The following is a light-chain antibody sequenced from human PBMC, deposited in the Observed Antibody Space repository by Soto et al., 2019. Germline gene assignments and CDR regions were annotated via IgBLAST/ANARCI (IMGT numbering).Light chain of an antibody. J-gene: IGLJ2*01. Sequence: QSVLTQPPSVSGAPGQRVTISCTGSSSNIGAGYDVHWYQQRPGTAPKLLIFGNINRPSGVPDRFSGSKSGTSASLAITGLQAEDEGDYYCSSYGGFNDVLFGGGTKLTVL. CDR1: SSNIGAGYD. CDR2: GNI. CDR3: SSYGGFNDVL. V-gene: IGLV1-40*01.